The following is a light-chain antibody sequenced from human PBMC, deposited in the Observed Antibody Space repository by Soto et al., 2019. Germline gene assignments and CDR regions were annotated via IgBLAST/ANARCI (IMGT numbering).Light chain of an antibody. V-gene: IGKV3-15*01. Sequence: EIVMTQSPATLSVSTGERATLSCRASQSVSSNLAWYQQKPGQAPRLLIYGASTRATGIPARFSGSGSGTEFTLTISSLQSEDFAVYYCQQYNNWWTFGQGTKVDNK. CDR2: GAS. CDR3: QQYNNWWT. CDR1: QSVSSN. J-gene: IGKJ1*01.